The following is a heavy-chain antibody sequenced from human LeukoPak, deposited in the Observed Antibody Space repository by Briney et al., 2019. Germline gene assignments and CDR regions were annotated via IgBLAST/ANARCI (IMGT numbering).Heavy chain of an antibody. V-gene: IGHV1-69*04. D-gene: IGHD3-22*01. J-gene: IGHJ3*02. Sequence: GSSVKVSCKASGGTFSSYAISWVRQAPGQGLEWMGRIIPILGIANYAQKFQGRVTITADKSTSTAYMELSSLRSEDTAVYYCAREQTYYYDSSGYYYGAFDIWGQGTMVTVSS. CDR3: AREQTYYYDSSGYYYGAFDI. CDR1: GGTFSSYA. CDR2: IIPILGIA.